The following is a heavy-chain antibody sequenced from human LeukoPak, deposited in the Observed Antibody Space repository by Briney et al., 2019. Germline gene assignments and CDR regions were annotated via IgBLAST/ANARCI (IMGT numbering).Heavy chain of an antibody. Sequence: PGGSLRLSCVASGFTFSSCGMHWVRQAPGKGLEWVAVISNDGSSKYYADSVKGRFAISRDSSKNTVYLQMNSLRVEDTAVYYCAKDRGSGSYNYYVMDVWGQGTTVTVSS. V-gene: IGHV3-30*18. D-gene: IGHD3-10*01. CDR1: GFTFSSCG. CDR2: ISNDGSSK. CDR3: AKDRGSGSYNYYVMDV. J-gene: IGHJ6*02.